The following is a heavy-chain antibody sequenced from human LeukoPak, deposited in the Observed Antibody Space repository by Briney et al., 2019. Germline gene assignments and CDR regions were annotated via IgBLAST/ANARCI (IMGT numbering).Heavy chain of an antibody. CDR1: GGSFSGYY. CDR2: INHSGST. D-gene: IGHD1-26*01. CDR3: ARDPGIVGATTNY. Sequence: PSETLSLTCAVYGGSFSGYYWSWIRQPPGKGLEWIGEINHSGSTNYNPSLKSRVTISVDMSKNQFSLKLSSVTAADTAVYYCARDPGIVGATTNYWGQGTLVTVSS. J-gene: IGHJ4*02. V-gene: IGHV4-34*01.